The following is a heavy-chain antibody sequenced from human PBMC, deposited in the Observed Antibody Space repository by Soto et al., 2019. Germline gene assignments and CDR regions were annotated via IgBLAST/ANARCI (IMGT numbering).Heavy chain of an antibody. CDR3: MNYKSGWEY. D-gene: IGHD6-19*01. Sequence: QLQLQESGPGLVQPSETLSLTCTVSGVSISSRDYYWGWIRQPPGKGLEWIGMISYSGSTYYSPSLKSRVPKSADTSNTQLSRRLSSVNAADTAIFHCMNYKSGWEYGGQGTVVTVSS. V-gene: IGHV4-39*01. CDR2: ISYSGST. CDR1: GVSISSRDYY. J-gene: IGHJ4*02.